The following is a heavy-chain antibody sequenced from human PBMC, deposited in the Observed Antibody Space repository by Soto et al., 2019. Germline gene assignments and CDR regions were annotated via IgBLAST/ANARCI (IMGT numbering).Heavy chain of an antibody. V-gene: IGHV4-34*01. CDR3: ARGGLSKYYDF. CDR2: INHRGST. Sequence: SETLSLPCTVYGWSFSGYYWSWIRQPPGKGLEWIGEINHRGSTNYNPSLKSRVTISVDTSKNQFSLKLSSVTAADTAVYYCARGGLSKYYDFWGQGTTVTVSS. CDR1: GWSFSGYY. J-gene: IGHJ6*02. D-gene: IGHD3-3*01.